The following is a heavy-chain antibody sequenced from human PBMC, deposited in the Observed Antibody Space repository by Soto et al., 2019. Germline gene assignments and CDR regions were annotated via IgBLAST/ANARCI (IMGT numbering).Heavy chain of an antibody. CDR1: GFTFSSYW. D-gene: IGHD3-3*01. V-gene: IGHV3-7*01. J-gene: IGHJ6*02. CDR2: IKQDGSEK. Sequence: HPGGSLRLSCAASGFTFSSYWMSWVRQAPGKGLEWVANIKQDGSEKYYVDSVKGRLTISRDNAKNSLYLQMNSLRAEDTAVYYCARDDFAPPRPYYYGMDVWGQGTTVTVSS. CDR3: ARDDFAPPRPYYYGMDV.